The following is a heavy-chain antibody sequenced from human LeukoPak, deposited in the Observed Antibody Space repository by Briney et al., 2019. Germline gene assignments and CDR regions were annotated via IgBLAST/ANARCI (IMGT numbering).Heavy chain of an antibody. V-gene: IGHV4-61*08. CDR3: ARDSQQQLVAFRAYYYYGMDV. CDR2: IYYSGST. Sequence: PSETLSLTCTVSGGSISSGDYYWSWIRQPPGKGLEWIGYIYYSGSTNYNPSLKSRVTISVDTSKNQFSLKLSSVTAADTAVYYCARDSQQQLVAFRAYYYYGMDVWGQGTTVTVSS. J-gene: IGHJ6*02. D-gene: IGHD6-13*01. CDR1: GGSISSGDYY.